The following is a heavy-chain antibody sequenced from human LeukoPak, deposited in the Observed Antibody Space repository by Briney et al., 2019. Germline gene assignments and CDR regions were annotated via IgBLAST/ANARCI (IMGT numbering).Heavy chain of an antibody. CDR2: IWHDGCAE. D-gene: IGHD6-19*01. J-gene: IGHJ4*02. CDR1: GFSFTSSG. V-gene: IGHV3-33*06. CDR3: AKDSRGGWSGYFDY. Sequence: GGSVTLSCVASGFSFTSSGMYWVRQAPGKGLEWVAVIWHDGCAEFYADSVKGRFSISRDNSRSMVYLQMDSLRDDDTTVYFCAKDSRGGWSGYFDYWGQGSLVTLSS.